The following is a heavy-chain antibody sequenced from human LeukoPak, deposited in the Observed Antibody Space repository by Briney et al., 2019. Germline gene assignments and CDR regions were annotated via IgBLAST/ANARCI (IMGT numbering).Heavy chain of an antibody. D-gene: IGHD2-15*01. Sequence: PGGSLRLSCAASGFAFSYYGMHWVRQAPGKGLEWVAFIRYDGSNKYYVDSVKGRFTISRDNSKNTLYLQMSSLRTEDTAVYYCAKEHCSGGSCYSHIDYWGQGTLVTVS. CDR2: IRYDGSNK. J-gene: IGHJ4*02. V-gene: IGHV3-30*02. CDR1: GFAFSYYG. CDR3: AKEHCSGGSCYSHIDY.